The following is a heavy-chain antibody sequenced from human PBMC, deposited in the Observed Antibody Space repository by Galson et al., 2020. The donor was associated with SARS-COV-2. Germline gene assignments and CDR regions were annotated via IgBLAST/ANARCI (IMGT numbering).Heavy chain of an antibody. J-gene: IGHJ4*02. CDR1: GFTFSSYG. CDR3: ARRYSSSWPYFDC. V-gene: IGHV3-33*01. D-gene: IGHD6-13*01. CDR2: IWYDGSNK. Sequence: TGGSLRLSCAASGFTFSSYGMHWVRQAPGKGLEWVAVIWYDGSNKYYADSVKGRFTISRDNSKNTLYLQMNSLRAEDTAVYYCARRYSSSWPYFDCWGQGTLVTVSS.